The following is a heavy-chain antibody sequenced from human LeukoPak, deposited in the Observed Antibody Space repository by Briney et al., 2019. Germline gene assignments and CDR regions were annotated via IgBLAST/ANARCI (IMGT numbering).Heavy chain of an antibody. CDR1: GFTFSDYS. D-gene: IGHD4-17*01. V-gene: IGHV3-21*06. Sequence: GGSLRLSCAASGFTFSDYSMNWVRQAPGKGLEWVSSISSRGTYRYYADSVKGRFTISRDNAKNSLCLQMNSLRAEDTAVYYCARDITTATTCYLQHWGQGTLVTVSS. CDR2: ISSRGTYR. CDR3: ARDITTATTCYLQH. J-gene: IGHJ1*01.